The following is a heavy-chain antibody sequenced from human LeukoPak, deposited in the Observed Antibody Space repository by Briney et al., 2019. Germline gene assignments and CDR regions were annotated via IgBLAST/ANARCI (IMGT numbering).Heavy chain of an antibody. CDR3: AREAITHIVPLTTAMGSLQDLIRYYFDY. Sequence: GASVKVSCKASGYTFTSYYMHWVRQAPGQGLEWMGWINPNSGGTNYAQKFQGRVTMTRDTSISTAYMELSRLRSDDTAVYYCAREAITHIVPLTTAMGSLQDLIRYYFDYWGQGTLVTVSS. J-gene: IGHJ4*02. CDR2: INPNSGGT. V-gene: IGHV1-2*02. D-gene: IGHD5-18*01. CDR1: GYTFTSYY.